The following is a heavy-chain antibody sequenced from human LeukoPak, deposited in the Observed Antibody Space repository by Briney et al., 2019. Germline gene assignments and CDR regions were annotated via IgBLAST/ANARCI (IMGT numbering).Heavy chain of an antibody. CDR2: IYYSGST. D-gene: IGHD6-13*01. V-gene: IGHV4-39*07. CDR1: GGSISSSSYY. J-gene: IGHJ4*02. Sequence: TSQTLSLTCTVSGGSISSSSYYWGWIRQPPGKGLQWIGSIYYSGSTYYNPSLKSRVTISVDTSKNQFSLKLSSVTAADTAVYYCARDFGSWIDYWGQGTLVTVSP. CDR3: ARDFGSWIDY.